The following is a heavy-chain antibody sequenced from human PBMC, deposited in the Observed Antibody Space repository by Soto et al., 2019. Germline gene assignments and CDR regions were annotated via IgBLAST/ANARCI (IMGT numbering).Heavy chain of an antibody. Sequence: ASVKVSCKASGYTFTHQNIFWVRQAPGQGLEWMGWISTSNGDTNYAQNFKGRVTMTTDTSTSTAYVELRSLRYDDTAVYYCARDITGATGDYWGQGTLVTVSS. V-gene: IGHV1-18*01. CDR3: ARDITGATGDY. CDR2: ISTSNGDT. CDR1: GYTFTHQN. D-gene: IGHD1-26*01. J-gene: IGHJ4*02.